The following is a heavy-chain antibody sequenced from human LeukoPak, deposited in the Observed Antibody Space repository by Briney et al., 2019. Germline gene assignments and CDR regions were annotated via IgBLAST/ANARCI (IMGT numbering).Heavy chain of an antibody. CDR3: ARVQRGLDSSGWDYFDY. D-gene: IGHD6-19*01. Sequence: PSETLSLTCTVSGGSISSSSYYWGWIRQPPGKGLEWIGSIYYSGSTYYNPSLKSRVTISVDTSKNQFSLKLSSVTAADTAVYYCARVQRGLDSSGWDYFDYWGQGTLATVSS. CDR1: GGSISSSSYY. V-gene: IGHV4-39*07. J-gene: IGHJ4*02. CDR2: IYYSGST.